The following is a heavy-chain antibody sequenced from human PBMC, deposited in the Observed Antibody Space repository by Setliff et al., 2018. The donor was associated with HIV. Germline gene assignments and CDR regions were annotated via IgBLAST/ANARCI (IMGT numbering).Heavy chain of an antibody. Sequence: SETLSLTCTVSGASISSHYWSWIRQSPGRELEWIGYIYSTGSTNYNPSLQSRVTISMVASRNQFSLKVTYVTAADTAVYYCAKGAGFYGDYTFDHWGQG. CDR2: IYSTGST. D-gene: IGHD4-17*01. CDR3: AKGAGFYGDYTFDH. CDR1: GASISSHY. V-gene: IGHV4-59*11. J-gene: IGHJ4*02.